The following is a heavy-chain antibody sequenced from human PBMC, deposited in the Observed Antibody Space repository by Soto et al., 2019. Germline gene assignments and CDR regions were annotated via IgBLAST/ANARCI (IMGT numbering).Heavy chain of an antibody. CDR1: GFTFSSYW. Sequence: LRLSCAASGFTFSSYWMHWVRQAPGKGLVWVSRINSDGSSTSYADSVKGRFTISRDNAKNTLYLQMNSLRAEDTAVYYCARGLRDYYDSSGSDYVGYWGQGTLVTVSS. J-gene: IGHJ4*02. V-gene: IGHV3-74*01. CDR2: INSDGSST. CDR3: ARGLRDYYDSSGSDYVGY. D-gene: IGHD3-22*01.